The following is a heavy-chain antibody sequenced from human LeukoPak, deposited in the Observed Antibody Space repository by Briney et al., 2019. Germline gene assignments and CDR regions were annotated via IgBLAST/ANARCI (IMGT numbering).Heavy chain of an antibody. D-gene: IGHD3-3*01. V-gene: IGHV3-30*01. CDR1: GFTFSSYA. CDR3: ARPNYDFWTAYYPKNYYFEY. J-gene: IGHJ4*02. CDR2: ISHDGSNK. Sequence: PGGSLRLSCAASGFTFSSYAMHWVRQAPGKGLEWVAVISHDGSNKYYADSVKGRFTISRDNSKNTLYLQMNSLRAEDTAVYYCARPNYDFWTAYYPKNYYFEYWGQGTLVTVSS.